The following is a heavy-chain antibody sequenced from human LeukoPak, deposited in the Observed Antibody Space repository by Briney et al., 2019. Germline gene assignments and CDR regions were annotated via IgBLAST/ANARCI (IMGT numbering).Heavy chain of an antibody. D-gene: IGHD4-17*01. Sequence: GGSLRLSCAASGFTFSSYAMSWVRQAPGKGLEWVSAISGSGGSTYYADSVKGRFTISRDNSKNTLYLQMNSLRAEDTAVYYCAKDPYDYGDYDSPFDYWGQGTLVTVSS. CDR1: GFTFSSYA. CDR2: ISGSGGST. V-gene: IGHV3-23*01. J-gene: IGHJ4*02. CDR3: AKDPYDYGDYDSPFDY.